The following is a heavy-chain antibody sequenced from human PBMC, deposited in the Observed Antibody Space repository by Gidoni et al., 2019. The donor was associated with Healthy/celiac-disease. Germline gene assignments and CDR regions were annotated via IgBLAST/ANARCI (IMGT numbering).Heavy chain of an antibody. CDR3: ARGSWAWVVITTPPRNWYFDL. CDR2: ISSSSSTI. Sequence: EVQLVEAGGGLVQPGGSLRLSCAASGFTFSSYSVNWVRQAPGKGLEWVSYISSSSSTIYYADSVKGRFTISRDNAKNSLYLQMNSLRDEDTAVYYCARGSWAWVVITTPPRNWYFDLWGRGTLVTVSS. CDR1: GFTFSSYS. D-gene: IGHD3-22*01. V-gene: IGHV3-48*02. J-gene: IGHJ2*01.